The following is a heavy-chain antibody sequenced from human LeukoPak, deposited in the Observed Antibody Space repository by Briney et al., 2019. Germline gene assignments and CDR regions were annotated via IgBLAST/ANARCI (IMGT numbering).Heavy chain of an antibody. V-gene: IGHV4-38-2*02. CDR2: IYYSGST. Sequence: SETLSLTCTVSDDSISDYYRGWIRQPPGKGLEWIGSIYYSGSTYYNPSLKSRVTISVDTSKNQFSLKLSSVTAADTAVYYCATHPPKAVDWFDPWGQGTLVTVSS. CDR1: DDSISDYY. J-gene: IGHJ5*02. CDR3: ATHPPKAVDWFDP.